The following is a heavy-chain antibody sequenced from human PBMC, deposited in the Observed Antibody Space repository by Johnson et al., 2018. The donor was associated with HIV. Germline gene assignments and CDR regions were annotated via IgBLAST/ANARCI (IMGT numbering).Heavy chain of an antibody. V-gene: IGHV3-11*04. CDR3: AKVAVATAAGGVPLDI. CDR1: GFIFSDSY. Sequence: QVQLVESGGGWVKPGGSLRLSCAASGFIFSDSYMSWIRQAPGKGLEWLSYITASGSPIYYADSVRGRFTISRDNAKNSLYLQMNSLRAENTAVYYCAKVAVATAAGGVPLDIWGPGTMVTVSA. J-gene: IGHJ3*02. CDR2: ITASGSPI. D-gene: IGHD6-13*01.